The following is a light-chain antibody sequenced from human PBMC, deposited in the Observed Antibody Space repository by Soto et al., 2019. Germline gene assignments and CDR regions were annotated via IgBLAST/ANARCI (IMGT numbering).Light chain of an antibody. Sequence: QSALTQPPSASGSPGQSVTISCTGTSSDVGGYKYVSWYQQHPGKAPKLILYEVSKRPSGVPDRFSGSKSGNTASLTVSGLQAEDEADYYCAAWDDSLNGVVFGGGTQLTVL. J-gene: IGLJ2*01. CDR1: SSDVGGYKY. CDR2: EVS. V-gene: IGLV2-8*01. CDR3: AAWDDSLNGVV.